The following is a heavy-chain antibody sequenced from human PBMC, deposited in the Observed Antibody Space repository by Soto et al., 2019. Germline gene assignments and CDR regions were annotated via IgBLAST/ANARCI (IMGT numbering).Heavy chain of an antibody. CDR1: GYRFTNSW. CDR3: AAAIGVTESAYFHH. J-gene: IGHJ1*01. D-gene: IGHD6-19*01. CDR2: LYPADSDT. Sequence: GESLKISCKGSGYRFTNSWIGWVRQMPGKGLEWMGILYPADSDTRYSPSFQGQVTISADKSINTAYLQWNSLKASDTAMYYCAAAIGVTESAYFHHWGQGTRVTVSS. V-gene: IGHV5-51*01.